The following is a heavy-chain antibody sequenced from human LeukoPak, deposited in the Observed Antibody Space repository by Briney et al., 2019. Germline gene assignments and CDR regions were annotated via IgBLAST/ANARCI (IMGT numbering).Heavy chain of an antibody. CDR1: GASISRYY. V-gene: IGHV4-59*01. D-gene: IGHD1-7*01. CDR3: ARKIDWDYEGEFDY. J-gene: IGHJ4*02. Sequence: PSETLSLSCAVSGASISRYYWTWIRQPPGKGLEWIGYIHYSGSTRYNPSLKSRVTMSVDTSENQFSLKLNSVTAADTAVYYCARKIDWDYEGEFDYWGQGTLVTVSS. CDR2: IHYSGST.